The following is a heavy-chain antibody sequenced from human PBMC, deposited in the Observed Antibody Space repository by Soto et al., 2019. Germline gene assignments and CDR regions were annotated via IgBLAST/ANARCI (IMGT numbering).Heavy chain of an antibody. CDR3: ARIDYGDDY. CDR2: IHSGDST. CDR1: GFTVSSNR. V-gene: IGHV3-66*01. Sequence: EVQLVESGGGLVQPGGSLRLSCEASGFTVSSNRMGWVRQAPGKGLEWVSVIHSGDSTFYATSVKGRFTSSRDNSRNTLYLQMNSLRVEDTAVYYCARIDYGDDYWGQGTLVTVSS. J-gene: IGHJ4*02. D-gene: IGHD4-17*01.